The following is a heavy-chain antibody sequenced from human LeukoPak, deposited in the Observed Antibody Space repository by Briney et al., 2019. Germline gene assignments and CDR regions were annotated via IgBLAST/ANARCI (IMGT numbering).Heavy chain of an antibody. V-gene: IGHV4-61*02. J-gene: IGHJ4*02. CDR1: GGSISSGSYY. CDR3: ARHQGGFLEWYYFDY. CDR2: IYTSGST. D-gene: IGHD3-3*01. Sequence: SETLSLTCTVSGGSISSGSYYWSWIRQPAGKGLEWIGRIYTSGSTYYNPSLKSRVTISVDTSKNQFSLKLSSVTAADTAVYYCARHQGGFLEWYYFDYWGQGTLVTVSS.